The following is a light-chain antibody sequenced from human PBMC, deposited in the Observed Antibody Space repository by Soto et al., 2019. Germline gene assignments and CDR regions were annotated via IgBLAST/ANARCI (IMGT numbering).Light chain of an antibody. CDR3: QSYDSSLSGYV. CDR2: GNT. V-gene: IGLV2-11*01. J-gene: IGLJ1*01. Sequence: QSALTQPRSVSGSPGQSVTISCTGTSSDVGAYDYVSWYQQHPGTAPKLIIYGNTNRPSGVPDRFSGSKSGTSASLAITGLQAEDEADYYCQSYDSSLSGYVFGTGTKVTVL. CDR1: SSDVGAYDY.